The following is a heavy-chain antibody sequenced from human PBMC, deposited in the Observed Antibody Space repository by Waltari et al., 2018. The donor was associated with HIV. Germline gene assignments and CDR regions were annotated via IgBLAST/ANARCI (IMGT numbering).Heavy chain of an antibody. CDR3: AREDRWAHGMDV. D-gene: IGHD1-26*01. CDR1: GGSISTYY. Sequence: QVQLQESGPGLVKPSETLSLSCTVSGGSISTYYWSWIRQPAGKGLEWIGRINTSGSTNYNPSLKSRVTMSVDTSKNQFSLKLSAVTAADTAVYYCAREDRWAHGMDVWGQGTTVTVSS. CDR2: INTSGST. V-gene: IGHV4-4*07. J-gene: IGHJ6*02.